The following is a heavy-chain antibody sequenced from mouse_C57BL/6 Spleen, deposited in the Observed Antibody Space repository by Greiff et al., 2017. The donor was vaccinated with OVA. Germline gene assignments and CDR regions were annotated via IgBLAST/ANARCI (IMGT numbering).Heavy chain of an antibody. D-gene: IGHD4-1*02. Sequence: EVKLVESGGGLVQPGGSLKLSCAASGFTFSDYYMYWVRQTPEKRLEWVAYISNGGGSTYYPDTVKGRFTISRDNAKNTLYLQMSRLKSEDTAMYYGARHPNWDNYYAMDYWGQGTSVTVAS. J-gene: IGHJ4*01. V-gene: IGHV5-12*01. CDR1: GFTFSDYY. CDR2: ISNGGGST. CDR3: ARHPNWDNYYAMDY.